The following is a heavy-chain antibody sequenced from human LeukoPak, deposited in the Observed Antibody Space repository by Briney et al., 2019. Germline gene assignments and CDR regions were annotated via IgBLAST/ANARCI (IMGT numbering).Heavy chain of an antibody. V-gene: IGHV1-18*01. J-gene: IGHJ5*02. Sequence: ASVKVSCKASGYSFTSHGITWVRPAPGQGLEWMGWIITNNGHVDRAQKFQGRGTMTADTSTNTAHLELRSLTSDDTAFYYWVKWTDSTAYSYDTWGQGTLVTVSS. CDR2: IITNNGHV. CDR3: VKWTDSTAYSYDT. CDR1: GYSFTSHG. D-gene: IGHD2-15*01.